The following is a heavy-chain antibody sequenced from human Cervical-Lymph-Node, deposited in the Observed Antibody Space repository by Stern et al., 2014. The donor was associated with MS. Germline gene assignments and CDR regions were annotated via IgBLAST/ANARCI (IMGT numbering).Heavy chain of an antibody. V-gene: IGHV3-48*04. CDR1: GFTFSSYS. D-gene: IGHD1-26*01. CDR3: ARDIVTRGY. CDR2: ISRSSSSV. Sequence: EDQLVESGGTLVQPGGSLRLSCVASGFTFSSYSMNWVRQAPGQGLEWVSYISRSSSSVRCADSVKGRFTISRVNASSSLFLQMDSLRAEDTAMYYCARDIVTRGYWGQGSLVTVSS. J-gene: IGHJ4*02.